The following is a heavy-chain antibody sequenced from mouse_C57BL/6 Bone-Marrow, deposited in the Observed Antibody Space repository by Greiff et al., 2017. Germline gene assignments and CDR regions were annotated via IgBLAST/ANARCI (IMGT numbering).Heavy chain of an antibody. D-gene: IGHD2-3*01. CDR2: ISDGGSYT. J-gene: IGHJ3*01. Sequence: EVKLMESGGGLVKPGGSLKLSCAASGFTFSSYAMSWVRQTPEKRLEWVATISDGGSYTYYPDNVKGRFTISRDNDKNNLYLQMSHLKSEDTAMYDCARACYYPIAYWGQGTLVTVSA. V-gene: IGHV5-4*03. CDR3: ARACYYPIAY. CDR1: GFTFSSYA.